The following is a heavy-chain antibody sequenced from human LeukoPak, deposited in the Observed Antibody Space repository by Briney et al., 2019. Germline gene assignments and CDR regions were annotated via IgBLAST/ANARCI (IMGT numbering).Heavy chain of an antibody. D-gene: IGHD1-7*01. CDR1: GASIRSYY. V-gene: IGHV4-59*08. Sequence: SETLSLTCTVSGASIRSYYWSWLRQPPGKGLEWFGYFYYSGSTNYNPSLKSRVTISVDTSKNQLSLKLSSVTAADTAMYYCARQLGITATYFDYWGQGTLVTVSS. J-gene: IGHJ4*02. CDR3: ARQLGITATYFDY. CDR2: FYYSGST.